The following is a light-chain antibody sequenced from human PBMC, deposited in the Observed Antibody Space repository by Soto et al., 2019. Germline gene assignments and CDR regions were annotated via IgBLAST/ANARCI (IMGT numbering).Light chain of an antibody. Sequence: DIQMTQSPSTLSGSVGDRVTITCRASQTISSWLAWYQQKPGKAPKLLIYKASTLKSGVPSRFSGSGSGTEFTLTISSLQPDDFETYYCQHYNRYYEAFGNGTKADIX. CDR3: QHYNRYYEA. CDR2: KAS. CDR1: QTISSW. V-gene: IGKV1-5*03. J-gene: IGKJ1*01.